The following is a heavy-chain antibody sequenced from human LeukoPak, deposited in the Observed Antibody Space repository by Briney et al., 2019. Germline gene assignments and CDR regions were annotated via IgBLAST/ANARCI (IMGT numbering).Heavy chain of an antibody. D-gene: IGHD2-15*01. CDR1: GFTFSSYW. CDR3: ARVVQNYYYYMDV. Sequence: GGSLRLSCAASGFTFSSYWMHWVRQAPGKGLVWVSRINSDGSSTSYADSVKGRFTISRDNAKNTLYLQMNSLRAEDTAAYYCARVVQNYYYYMDVWGKGTTVTVSS. J-gene: IGHJ6*03. CDR2: INSDGSST. V-gene: IGHV3-74*01.